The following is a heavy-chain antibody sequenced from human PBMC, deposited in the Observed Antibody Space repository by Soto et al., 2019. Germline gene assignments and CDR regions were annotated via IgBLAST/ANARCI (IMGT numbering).Heavy chain of an antibody. J-gene: IGHJ6*02. CDR2: IYYSGST. Sequence: PSETLSLTCTVSGGSVSSGSYYWSWIRQPPGKGLEWIGYIYYSGSTNYNPSLKSRVTISVDTSKNQFSLKLSSVTAADTAVYYCAREIAGYCSGGNCPMYYYGMDVWGQGTTVTVSS. CDR3: AREIAGYCSGGNCPMYYYGMDV. CDR1: GGSVSSGSYY. D-gene: IGHD2-15*01. V-gene: IGHV4-61*01.